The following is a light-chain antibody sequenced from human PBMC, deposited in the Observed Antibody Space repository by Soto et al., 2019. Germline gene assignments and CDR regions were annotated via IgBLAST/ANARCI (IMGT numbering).Light chain of an antibody. CDR1: SGYQYYT. Sequence: QPVLTQPPSASASLGASVTLTCTLSSGYQYYTVDWYQHRPGKGPRFVMRVGTGGIVGSKGDGIPDRFSVLASGLNRYLTIKNIQEEDESDYHCGTDHGIEVNFVWVFGGGTKLTVL. CDR3: GTDHGIEVNFVWV. V-gene: IGLV9-49*01. CDR2: VGTGGIVG. J-gene: IGLJ3*02.